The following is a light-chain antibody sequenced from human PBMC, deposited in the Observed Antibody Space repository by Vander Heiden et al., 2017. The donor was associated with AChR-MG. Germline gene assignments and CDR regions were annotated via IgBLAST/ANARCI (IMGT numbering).Light chain of an antibody. Sequence: QSALTQPRSVSGSPGQSVTISCTGSSGDVGPYNFVSWCQQHPGKVPRLLIYDVIKRPSGVPDRFSGSKSGNTASLTISGLQADDEADYYCCSYAGNSTFAVFGTGTKVTVL. J-gene: IGLJ1*01. CDR1: SGDVGPYNF. CDR3: CSYAGNSTFAV. V-gene: IGLV2-11*01. CDR2: DVI.